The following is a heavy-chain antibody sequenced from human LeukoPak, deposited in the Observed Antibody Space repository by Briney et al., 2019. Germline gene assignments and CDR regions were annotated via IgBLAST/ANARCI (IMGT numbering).Heavy chain of an antibody. D-gene: IGHD6-13*01. J-gene: IGHJ4*02. CDR3: ARRSTGIAAAGPTSFDY. V-gene: IGHV1-69*02. CDR1: GGTFSSYT. CDR2: IIPILGIA. Sequence: SVKVSCKASGGTFSSYTISWVRQAPGQGLEWMGRIIPILGIANYAQKFQGRVTITADESTSTAYMGLSSLRSEDTAVYYCARRSTGIAAAGPTSFDYWGQGTLVTVSS.